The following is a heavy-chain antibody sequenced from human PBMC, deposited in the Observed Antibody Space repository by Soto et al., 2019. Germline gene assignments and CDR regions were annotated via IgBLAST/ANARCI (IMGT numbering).Heavy chain of an antibody. CDR2: INPSGGST. J-gene: IGHJ4*02. Sequence: GASVKVSCKASGYTFTSYYMHWVRQAPGQGLEWMGIINPSGGSTSYAQKFQGRVTMTRDTSTSTVYMELSSLSSEDTAVYYCARAPPVRGYSGYDYRLYYFDYWGQGTLVTVYS. CDR1: GYTFTSYY. CDR3: ARAPPVRGYSGYDYRLYYFDY. D-gene: IGHD5-12*01. V-gene: IGHV1-46*01.